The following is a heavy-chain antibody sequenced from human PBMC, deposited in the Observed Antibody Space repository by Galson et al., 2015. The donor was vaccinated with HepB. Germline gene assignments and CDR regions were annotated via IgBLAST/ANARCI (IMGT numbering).Heavy chain of an antibody. CDR2: INPSGGST. CDR3: ATYGSDAFDI. CDR1: GYTFTSYY. Sequence: SVKVSCKASGYTFTSYYMHWVRQAPGQGLEWMGIINPSGGSTSYAQEFQGRVTMTRDTSTSTVYMELTSLRSEDTAVYYCATYGSDAFDIWGQGTMVTVSS. J-gene: IGHJ3*02. V-gene: IGHV1-46*03. D-gene: IGHD3-16*01.